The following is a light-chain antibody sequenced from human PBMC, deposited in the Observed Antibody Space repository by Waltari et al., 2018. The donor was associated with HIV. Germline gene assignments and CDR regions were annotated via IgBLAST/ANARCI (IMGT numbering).Light chain of an antibody. J-gene: IGLJ2*01. CDR3: CAYAGPTGLSEV. Sequence: QSALTQPASVSGSPGQSITISCTGTSRDIVAYNYVSWYQHHPGKAPKLIIYDVGTRPSGVSDRFSGSKSGNTASLTISGLQSEDEADYHCCAYAGPTGLSEVFGGGTKLTVL. CDR1: SRDIVAYNY. V-gene: IGLV2-23*02. CDR2: DVG.